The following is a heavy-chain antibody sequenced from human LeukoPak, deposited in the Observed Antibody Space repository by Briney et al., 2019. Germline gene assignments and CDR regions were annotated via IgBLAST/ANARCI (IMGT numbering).Heavy chain of an antibody. J-gene: IGHJ6*02. D-gene: IGHD4-11*01. CDR2: IYSGGST. V-gene: IGHV3-53*01. CDR1: GFTVSSNY. CDR3: AREYYRYGMDV. Sequence: GGSLRLSCAASGFTVSSNYMSWVRQAPGKGLEWVSVIYSGGSTYYADSVKGRFTISRDNSKNTLYLQMNSLRAEDTAVYYCAREYYRYGMDVWGQGTTVTVSS.